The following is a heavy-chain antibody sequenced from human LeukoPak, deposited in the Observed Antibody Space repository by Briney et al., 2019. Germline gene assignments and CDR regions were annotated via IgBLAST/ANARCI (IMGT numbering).Heavy chain of an antibody. V-gene: IGHV3-23*01. Sequence: PGGSLRLSCAASGFTFSSYAMSWVRQAPGKGLEWVSAISGSGGSTYYADSVKGRFTISRDNSKNTLYLQMNSLRAEDTAVYYCAKAALGVVYATPYWHFDLWGRGTLVTVSS. J-gene: IGHJ2*01. CDR2: ISGSGGST. CDR3: AKAALGVVYATPYWHFDL. CDR1: GFTFSSYA. D-gene: IGHD2-8*02.